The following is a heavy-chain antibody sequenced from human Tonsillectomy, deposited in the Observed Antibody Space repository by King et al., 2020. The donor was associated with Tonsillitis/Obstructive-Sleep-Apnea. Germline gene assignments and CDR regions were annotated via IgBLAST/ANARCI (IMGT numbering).Heavy chain of an antibody. D-gene: IGHD1-1*01. Sequence: ITLQESGPTLVKPPQTLTLTCTFSGFSVSTSGVGVGWIRQPPGKALEWLALIYWDDDKLYSPSLKSRLTITKDTSKNQVVLTMTNMDPVDTATYYCAHATTVAGLDYWGQGTLVTVSS. J-gene: IGHJ4*02. CDR2: IYWDDDK. CDR1: GFSVSTSGVG. CDR3: AHATTVAGLDY. V-gene: IGHV2-5*02.